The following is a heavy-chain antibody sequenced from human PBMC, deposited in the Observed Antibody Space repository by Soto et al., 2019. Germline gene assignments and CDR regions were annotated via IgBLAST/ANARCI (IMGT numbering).Heavy chain of an antibody. CDR1: GGSISSGGYY. J-gene: IGHJ6*02. CDR2: IYYSGST. V-gene: IGHV4-31*03. CDR3: ARETMVTSGLYYYYGMGV. Sequence: SETLSLTCTVSGGSISSGGYYWSWIRQHPGKGLEWIGYIYYSGSTYYNPSLKSRVTISVDTSKNQFSLKLSSVTAADTAVYYCARETMVTSGLYYYYGMGVWGQGTTVTVS. D-gene: IGHD3-10*01.